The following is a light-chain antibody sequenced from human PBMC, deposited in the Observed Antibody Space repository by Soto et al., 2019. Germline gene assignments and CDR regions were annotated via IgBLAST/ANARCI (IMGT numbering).Light chain of an antibody. CDR2: WAS. Sequence: DIVMTQSPDSLAVSLGERATINCKASQSVLYSSDNKNYLAWYQQKPGQPPKLLIYWASTRESGVHDRFSVSGSGTDFTLTSCSLQAEDVAVYYCQQYYSTLWTCGQGTKLEMK. CDR3: QQYYSTLWT. J-gene: IGKJ2*02. CDR1: QSVLYSSDNKNY. V-gene: IGKV4-1*01.